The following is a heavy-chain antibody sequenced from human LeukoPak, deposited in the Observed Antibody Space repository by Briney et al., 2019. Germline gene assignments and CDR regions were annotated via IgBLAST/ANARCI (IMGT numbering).Heavy chain of an antibody. CDR1: GFTFSSYG. CDR3: AKNIFDYNSGGYYYGSDS. V-gene: IGHV3-30*18. J-gene: IGHJ4*02. Sequence: GGSLRLSCAASGFTFSSYGMHWVRQAPGKGLEWVAVISYDGNIKYYADSVKGRFTISRDNSKDTLHLQMNSLTAEDTAVYYCAKNIFDYNSGGYYYGSDSWGQGTLVTVSS. D-gene: IGHD3-22*01. CDR2: ISYDGNIK.